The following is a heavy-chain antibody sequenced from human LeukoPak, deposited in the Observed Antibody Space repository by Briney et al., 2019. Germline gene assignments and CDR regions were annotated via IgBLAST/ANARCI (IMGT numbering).Heavy chain of an antibody. Sequence: GGSLRLSCGASGFIFSNYAMSWVRQAPGKGLEWVATINQDGSEKYYVDSVKGRFTISRDNAKNSLYLQMNSLRAEDTAVYYCARGIAVPDYWGQGTLVTVSS. CDR2: INQDGSEK. V-gene: IGHV3-7*03. J-gene: IGHJ4*02. CDR1: GFIFSNYA. CDR3: ARGIAVPDY. D-gene: IGHD6-19*01.